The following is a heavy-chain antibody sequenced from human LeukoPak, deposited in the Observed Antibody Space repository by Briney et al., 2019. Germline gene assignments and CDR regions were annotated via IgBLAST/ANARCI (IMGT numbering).Heavy chain of an antibody. J-gene: IGHJ4*02. CDR3: ARAGGYCGRISCPYYFDH. V-gene: IGHV1-8*01. CDR2: MNPNSGNT. CDR1: GYTFTSYD. Sequence: ASVKVSCKASGYTFTSYDINWVRQATGQGLEWMGWMNPNSGNTGYAQKFQGRVTMTRNTSISTAYMELSSLRSEDTAVYYCARAGGYCGRISCPYYFDHWGQGSLVAVSS. D-gene: IGHD2-15*01.